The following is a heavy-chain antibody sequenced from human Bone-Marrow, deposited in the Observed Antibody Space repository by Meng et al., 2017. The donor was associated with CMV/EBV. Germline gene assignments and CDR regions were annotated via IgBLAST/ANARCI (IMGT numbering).Heavy chain of an antibody. Sequence: GGSLRLSCVASGFTFSSYSMNWVRQAPGKGLEWVSSISTSSSYIYYGDSVKGRFTISRDNAKNSLYLQMNSLRAEDTALYYCVKDKGSSWYWHYGMDVWGQGTTVTVSS. CDR3: VKDKGSSWYWHYGMDV. CDR2: ISTSSSYI. J-gene: IGHJ6*02. CDR1: GFTFSSYS. D-gene: IGHD6-13*01. V-gene: IGHV3-21*04.